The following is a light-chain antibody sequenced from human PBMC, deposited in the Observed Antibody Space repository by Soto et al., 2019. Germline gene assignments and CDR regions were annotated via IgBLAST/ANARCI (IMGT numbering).Light chain of an antibody. V-gene: IGLV2-14*01. CDR2: EVS. CDR3: ISYTTSSTVV. CDR1: SSDVGAYKY. J-gene: IGLJ2*01. Sequence: QSALTQPASVSGSPGQSITIPCIGTSSDVGAYKYVSWYQHYPGKAPKLMIYEVSNRPSGVSNRFSGSKSGNTASLTISGFQAEDEADYYCISYTTSSTVVFGGGTKLTVL.